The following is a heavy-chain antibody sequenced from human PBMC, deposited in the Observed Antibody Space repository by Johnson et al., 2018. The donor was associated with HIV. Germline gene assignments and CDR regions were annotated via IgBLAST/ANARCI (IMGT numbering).Heavy chain of an antibody. CDR3: AKDDALQREPNAFDI. CDR2: LYRSGST. D-gene: IGHD1-14*01. Sequence: VQLVESGGGLIQLGGSLRLSCAASGFSVSSKYMSWVRQAPGKGLEWVSALYRSGSTYYVDSVKGRFTISRDNSKNTLHLQMNSLRAEDTAVYYCAKDDALQREPNAFDIWGQGTMVTVSS. CDR1: GFSVSSKY. V-gene: IGHV3-53*01. J-gene: IGHJ3*02.